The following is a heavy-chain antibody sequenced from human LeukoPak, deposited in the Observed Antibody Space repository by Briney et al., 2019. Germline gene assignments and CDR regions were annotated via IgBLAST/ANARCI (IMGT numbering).Heavy chain of an antibody. V-gene: IGHV4-59*01. CDR2: IYYSGST. Sequence: SETLSLTCTVSGGSISSYYWSWIRQPPGKGLEWIGYIYYSGSTNYNPSLKSRVTISVDTSKNQFSLKLSSVTAADTAVYYCARVLLSNYYFWSGYSNWFDPWGQGTLVTVSS. CDR3: ARVLLSNYYFWSGYSNWFDP. J-gene: IGHJ5*02. D-gene: IGHD3-3*01. CDR1: GGSISSYY.